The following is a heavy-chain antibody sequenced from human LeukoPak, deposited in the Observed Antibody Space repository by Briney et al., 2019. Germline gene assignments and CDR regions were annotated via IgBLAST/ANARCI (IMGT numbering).Heavy chain of an antibody. D-gene: IGHD6-13*01. CDR2: ISGSGDST. J-gene: IGHJ4*02. CDR3: AKTRPLDSSSWSHGDY. Sequence: GGSLRLSCAASGFTFSSYWMSWVRQAPGKGLEWVSAISGSGDSTYYGDSVKGRFTISRDNSKNTLYLQMNSLRAEDTAVYYCAKTRPLDSSSWSHGDYWGQGTLVTVSS. V-gene: IGHV3-23*01. CDR1: GFTFSSYW.